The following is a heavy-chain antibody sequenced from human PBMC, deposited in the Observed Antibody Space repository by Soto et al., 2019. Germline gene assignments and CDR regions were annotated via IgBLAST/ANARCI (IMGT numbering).Heavy chain of an antibody. Sequence: PSETLYLTCMVSGDSVTRGSYDWTSLRQPPGKGLQWIRYISYTGRTKYNPSLQSRVTISVDTSKNDFSLNLSSVTAADTAVYFCAREWGLLPYYVMNVWGHGTAVTVSS. V-gene: IGHV4-61*03. CDR3: AREWGLLPYYVMNV. D-gene: IGHD7-27*01. CDR2: ISYTGRT. CDR1: GDSVTRGSYD. J-gene: IGHJ6*02.